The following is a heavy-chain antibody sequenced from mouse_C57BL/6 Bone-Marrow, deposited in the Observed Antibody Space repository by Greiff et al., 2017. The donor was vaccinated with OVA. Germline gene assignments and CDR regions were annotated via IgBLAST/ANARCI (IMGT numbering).Heavy chain of an antibody. CDR3: ARKGITTVVAPYWYFDV. Sequence: VQLQQSGAELARPGASVKLSCKASGYTFTSYGISWVKQRTGQGLEWIGEIYPRSGNTYYTEKFKGKATLHADKSSSTAYMELRSLTSEDSAVYFCARKGITTVVAPYWYFDVWGTGTTVTVSS. CDR2: IYPRSGNT. V-gene: IGHV1-81*01. CDR1: GYTFTSYG. D-gene: IGHD1-1*01. J-gene: IGHJ1*03.